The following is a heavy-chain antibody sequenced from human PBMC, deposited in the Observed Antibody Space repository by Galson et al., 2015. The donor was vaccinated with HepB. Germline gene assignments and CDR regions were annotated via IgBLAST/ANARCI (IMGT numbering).Heavy chain of an antibody. CDR3: ARDRFPTGCSSSSCGGDI. Sequence: SVKVSCKASGYTFTGYYMHWVRQAPGQGLEWMGWINPNSGGTNYAQKFQGRVTMTRDTSISTAYMELSRLRSDDTAVYYCARDRFPTGCSSSSCGGDIWGQGTMVTVSS. CDR1: GYTFTGYY. V-gene: IGHV1-2*02. J-gene: IGHJ3*02. CDR2: INPNSGGT. D-gene: IGHD2-15*01.